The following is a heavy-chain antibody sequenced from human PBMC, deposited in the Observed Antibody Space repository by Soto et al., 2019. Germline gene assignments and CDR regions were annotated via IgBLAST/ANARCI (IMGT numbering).Heavy chain of an antibody. CDR3: ARIQRDYFDTSGFAGAFDI. Sequence: QVQLQESGPGLVKPSDTLSLTCAVSGYSISSTNWWGWIRQPPGKGLEWIGYIYYSGSTSYNPSLKSRVTMSLDTSKNQFSLRLGSVTAVDTAVYYCARIQRDYFDTSGFAGAFDIWGQGTMVTVSS. V-gene: IGHV4-28*01. D-gene: IGHD3-22*01. CDR1: GYSISSTNW. J-gene: IGHJ3*02. CDR2: IYYSGST.